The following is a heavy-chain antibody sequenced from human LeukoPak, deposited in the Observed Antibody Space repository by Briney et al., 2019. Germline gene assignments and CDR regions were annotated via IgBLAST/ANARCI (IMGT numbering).Heavy chain of an antibody. V-gene: IGHV3-20*04. D-gene: IGHD5-18*01. CDR2: INWNGGST. CDR3: ARVVDTPMVLYGAFDI. CDR1: GFTFDDYG. Sequence: PGGSLRLSCAASGFTFDDYGMSWVRQAPGKGLEWVSGINWNGGSTGYADSVKGRFTTSRDNAKNSLYLQMNSLRAEDTAVYYCARVVDTPMVLYGAFDIWGQGTMVTVSS. J-gene: IGHJ3*02.